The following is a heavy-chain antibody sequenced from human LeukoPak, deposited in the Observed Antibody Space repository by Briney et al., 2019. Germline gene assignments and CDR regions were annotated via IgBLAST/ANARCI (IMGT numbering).Heavy chain of an antibody. J-gene: IGHJ3*02. Sequence: GGSLRLSCAASGFTFEDYAMHWVRQAPGKGLEWVAGISWKSGSIDYAESVKGRFTISRDNAKNSLYLQMNSLRVDDMALYYCAKDMGSSSTSCYNDAFDIWGQGTMVTVSS. CDR3: AKDMGSSSTSCYNDAFDI. CDR1: GFTFEDYA. V-gene: IGHV3-9*03. D-gene: IGHD2-2*01. CDR2: ISWKSGSI.